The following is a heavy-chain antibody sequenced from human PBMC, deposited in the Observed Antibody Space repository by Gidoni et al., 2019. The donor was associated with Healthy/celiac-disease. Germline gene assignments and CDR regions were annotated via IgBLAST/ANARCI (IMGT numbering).Heavy chain of an antibody. V-gene: IGHV4-34*01. CDR2: INHSGST. CDR3: ARERVVPAAIRRIRWFDP. CDR1: GGYFSGYY. D-gene: IGHD2-2*02. J-gene: IGHJ5*02. Sequence: QVQLQQWGAGLLKPSETLSLTCAVYGGYFSGYYWSWLREPPGKGLEWSGEINHSGSTNYNPSLKSRVTISVDTSKNQFSLKLSSVTAADTAVYYCARERVVPAAIRRIRWFDPWGQGTLVTVSS.